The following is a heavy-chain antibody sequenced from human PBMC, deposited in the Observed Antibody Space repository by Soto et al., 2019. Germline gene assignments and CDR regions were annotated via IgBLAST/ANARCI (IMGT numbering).Heavy chain of an antibody. Sequence: QVQLVQSGAEVKKPGASVKVSCKASGYTFISYDINWVRQATGQGLEWMGWMNPNSGNTGYAQKFQGRVTMTRNTSISTAYLELSSLRPEDTAVYYCARLLVYSSGWYFGYWGQGTLVTVSS. J-gene: IGHJ4*02. CDR3: ARLLVYSSGWYFGY. CDR2: MNPNSGNT. D-gene: IGHD6-19*01. V-gene: IGHV1-8*01. CDR1: GYTFISYD.